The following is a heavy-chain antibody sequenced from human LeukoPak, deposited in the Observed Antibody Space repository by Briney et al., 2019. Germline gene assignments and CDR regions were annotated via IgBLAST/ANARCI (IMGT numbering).Heavy chain of an antibody. V-gene: IGHV4-39*01. D-gene: IGHD2/OR15-2a*01. CDR2: VYHTGTT. CDR3: ARHSVGLSTFDP. Sequence: PSETLSLTSTVSGGSISRSSYYWGWIRQPPGEGLAWIGSVYHTGTTYYSPSLKSRLTISADTSNNQSSLKLTSVTAADTAVYYCARHSVGLSTFDPWGQGTLVTVSS. J-gene: IGHJ5*02. CDR1: GGSISRSSYY.